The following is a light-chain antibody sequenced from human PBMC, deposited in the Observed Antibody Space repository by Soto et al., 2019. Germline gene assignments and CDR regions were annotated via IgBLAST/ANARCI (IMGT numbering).Light chain of an antibody. CDR3: QQTYSTPPT. V-gene: IGKV3-15*01. CDR1: QSISRS. Sequence: EIVLTQSPAILSVSPGERATLSCRASQSISRSLAWYQQKPGQAPRLLISDASTRAIGVPARFSGSGSGTEFTLTISSLQPEDFATYFCQQTYSTPPTFGPGTKVDIK. J-gene: IGKJ3*01. CDR2: DAS.